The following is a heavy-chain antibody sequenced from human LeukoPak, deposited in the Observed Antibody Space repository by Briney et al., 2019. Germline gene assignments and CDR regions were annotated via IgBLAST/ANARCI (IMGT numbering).Heavy chain of an antibody. J-gene: IGHJ5*02. CDR1: GGSISSTSYY. D-gene: IGHD5-12*01. CDR3: ARDSGYSGYVDWFDP. CDR2: IYYSGST. Sequence: SETLSLTCTVSGGSISSTSYYWGWIRQPPGKGLEWIGSIYYSGSTYYNPSLKSRVTISVDTSKNQFSLKLSSVTAADTAVYYCARDSGYSGYVDWFDPWGQGTLVTVSS. V-gene: IGHV4-39*07.